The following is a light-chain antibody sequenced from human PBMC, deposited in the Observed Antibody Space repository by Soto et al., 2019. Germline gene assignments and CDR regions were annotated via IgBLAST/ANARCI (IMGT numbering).Light chain of an antibody. J-gene: IGKJ1*01. V-gene: IGKV3-15*01. CDR1: QIIKTFY. Sequence: SQSPGTLSLSPGETATLSCRASQIIKTFYFGWYQQKPGQAPRLVLLRIFTRAIGVPARFSGSGSETEFTLTISGLQSEDSGVYYCLQHYSWPWTFGQGTKV. CDR3: LQHYSWPWT. CDR2: RIF.